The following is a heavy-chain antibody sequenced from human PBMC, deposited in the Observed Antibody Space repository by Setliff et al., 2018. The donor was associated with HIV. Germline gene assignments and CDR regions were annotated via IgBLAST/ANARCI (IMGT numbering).Heavy chain of an antibody. CDR2: ISGGGGGT. D-gene: IGHD3-3*01. V-gene: IGHV3-23*01. CDR1: GFTLSSYA. J-gene: IGHJ4*02. Sequence: GGSLRLSCAASGFTLSSYAMTWVRQAPGKGLEWVSGISGGGGGTYYADSVKGRFTISRDKSKNTLYLQMNSLRTEDTAVYYCARVFQSYFFDFWGQGTLVTVSS. CDR3: ARVFQSYFFDF.